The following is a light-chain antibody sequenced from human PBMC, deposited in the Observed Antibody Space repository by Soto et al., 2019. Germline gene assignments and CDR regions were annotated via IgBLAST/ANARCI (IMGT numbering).Light chain of an antibody. V-gene: IGKV3-15*01. J-gene: IGKJ4*01. CDR1: QSVTSN. CDR3: QQYHDWPLT. Sequence: EIVLTQSPATLSLSPGERATLSCRASQSVTSNQLAWFQQKPGQAPRLLIYDASTRATGIPARFSGSGSGAEFTLTISSLQSEDFAVYYCQQYHDWPLTFGGGTKVDIK. CDR2: DAS.